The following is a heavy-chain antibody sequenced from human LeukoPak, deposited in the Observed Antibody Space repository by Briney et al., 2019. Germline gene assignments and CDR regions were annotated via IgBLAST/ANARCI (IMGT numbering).Heavy chain of an antibody. Sequence: GGSLRLSCAASGFSFSSYWMSWVRQAPGKGLEWLANIRQDGSDKYYVGSVKGRFTISRDNARNSLYLQINSLRAEDTAVYFCARIIYSYGYRYDYWGQGTLVTVSS. V-gene: IGHV3-7*01. D-gene: IGHD5-18*01. CDR2: IRQDGSDK. CDR3: ARIIYSYGYRYDY. J-gene: IGHJ4*02. CDR1: GFSFSSYW.